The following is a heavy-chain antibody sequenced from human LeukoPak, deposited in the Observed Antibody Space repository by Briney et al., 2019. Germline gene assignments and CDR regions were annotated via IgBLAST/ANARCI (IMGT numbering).Heavy chain of an antibody. CDR2: INPNSGGT. J-gene: IGHJ4*02. V-gene: IGHV1-2*02. Sequence: GASVNVSCKASGYTFTGYYMHWVRQAPGQGLEWMGWINPNSGGTNYAQKFPGRVTMTRDTSISTAYMELSRLRSDDTAVYYCAGYYYDSSGYSDYFDYWGQGTLVTVSS. CDR1: GYTFTGYY. D-gene: IGHD3-22*01. CDR3: AGYYYDSSGYSDYFDY.